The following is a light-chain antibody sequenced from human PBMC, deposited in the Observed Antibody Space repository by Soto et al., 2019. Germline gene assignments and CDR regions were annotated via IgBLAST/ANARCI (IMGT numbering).Light chain of an antibody. J-gene: IGLJ1*01. CDR3: ASYRSGPLYV. V-gene: IGLV2-14*03. CDR2: DFT. CDR1: SADVSTSTF. Sequence: QSALTQPASVSGSPGQSITISCTGISADVSTSTFVSWYQHHPGKGPRLILYDFTHRPSGISDRFSGSKSGDTASLTISGLRAEDEADYYCASYRSGPLYVFGTGTKVTVL.